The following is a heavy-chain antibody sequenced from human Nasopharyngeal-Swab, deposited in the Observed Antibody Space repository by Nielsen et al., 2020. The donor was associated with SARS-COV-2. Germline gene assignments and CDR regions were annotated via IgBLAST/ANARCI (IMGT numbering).Heavy chain of an antibody. J-gene: IGHJ6*02. CDR3: ARLATVTTNYYYYGMDV. CDR2: IYPGDSDT. Sequence: GEPLKISCKGSGYSFTSYWIGWGRQMPGKGLEWMGIIYPGDSDTRYSPSFQGQVTISADKSISTAYLQWSSLKASDTAMHYCARLATVTTNYYYYGMDVWGQGTTVTVSS. V-gene: IGHV5-51*01. CDR1: GYSFTSYW. D-gene: IGHD4-11*01.